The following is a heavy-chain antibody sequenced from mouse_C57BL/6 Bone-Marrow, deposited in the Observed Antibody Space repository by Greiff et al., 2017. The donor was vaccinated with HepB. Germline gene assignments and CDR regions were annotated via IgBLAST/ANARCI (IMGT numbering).Heavy chain of an antibody. J-gene: IGHJ3*01. Sequence: QVHVKQSGPELVKPGASVKLSCKASGYTFTSYWMHWVKQRPGQGLEWIGMIHPNSGSTNYNEKFKSKATLTVDKSSSTAYMQLSSLTSEDSAVYYCARGWFAYWGQGTLVTVSA. CDR3: ARGWFAY. CDR1: GYTFTSYW. V-gene: IGHV1-64*01. CDR2: IHPNSGST.